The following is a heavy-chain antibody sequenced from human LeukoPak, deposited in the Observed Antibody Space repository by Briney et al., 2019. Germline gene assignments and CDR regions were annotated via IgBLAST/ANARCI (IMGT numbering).Heavy chain of an antibody. D-gene: IGHD3-10*02. J-gene: IGHJ3*02. Sequence: PGGSLRLSCAASGFTFSNAWMSWVRRAPGKGLEWVGRIKSKTDGGTTDYAAPVKGRFTISRDDSKNTLYLQMNSLKTEDTAVYYCTTDHTMSLGQRADDDAFDIWGQGTMVTVSS. CDR3: TTDHTMSLGQRADDDAFDI. CDR1: GFTFSNAW. CDR2: IKSKTDGGTT. V-gene: IGHV3-15*01.